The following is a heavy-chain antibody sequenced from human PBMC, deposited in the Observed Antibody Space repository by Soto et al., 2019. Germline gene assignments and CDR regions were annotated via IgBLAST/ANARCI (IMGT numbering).Heavy chain of an antibody. D-gene: IGHD1-1*01. J-gene: IGHJ6*03. CDR1: GFTFSSYS. Sequence: ESWGGLVKPGGALRLSCAASGFTFSSYSMNWLRQAPGKGLQWVSSISSSISYIYYVDSVNGRFTISRDNAKKSLYLQMNSLRAEDTAVYYCARVELERRFYYYYMDVWGNGTTGTVSS. V-gene: IGHV3-21*01. CDR3: ARVELERRFYYYYMDV. CDR2: ISSSISYI.